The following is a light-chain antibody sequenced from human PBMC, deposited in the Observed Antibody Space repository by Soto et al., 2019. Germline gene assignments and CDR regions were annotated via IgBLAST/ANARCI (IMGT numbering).Light chain of an antibody. CDR3: LLYYSETVV. CDR1: TGAVTSGHY. J-gene: IGLJ2*01. Sequence: QAVVTQEPSRIVSPGGTVTLTCGSSTGAVTSGHYPHWFQQKPDQAPRTLIYDTSIKHSWTPARFSGSLLGGKAALTLSGAQPADEADYYCLLYYSETVVFGGGTKLTVL. V-gene: IGLV7-46*01. CDR2: DTS.